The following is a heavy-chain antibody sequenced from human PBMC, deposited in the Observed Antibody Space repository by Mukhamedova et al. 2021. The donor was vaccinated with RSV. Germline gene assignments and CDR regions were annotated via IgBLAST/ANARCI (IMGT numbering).Heavy chain of an antibody. Sequence: TFSSHAMYWVRQVPGKGLTFVSGVSSNGGSTYYTDSVRERFTISRDNSRNTVYLQMTSLRPEDTAVYYCVKPFTVADQFDSWGQG. J-gene: IGHJ4*02. D-gene: IGHD6-19*01. CDR2: VSSNGGST. CDR1: TFSSHA. V-gene: IGHV3-64D*06. CDR3: VKPFTVADQFDS.